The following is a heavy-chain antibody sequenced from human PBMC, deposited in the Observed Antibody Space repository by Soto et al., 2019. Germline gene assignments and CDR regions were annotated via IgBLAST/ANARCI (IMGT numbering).Heavy chain of an antibody. J-gene: IGHJ6*02. Sequence: PSQTLSLTCAISGDSVSSNSAAWNWIRQSPSRGLEWLGRTYYRSKWYNDYAVSVKSRITINPDTSKNQFSLQLNSVTPEDTAVYYCARTAAPTTVHYYYGMDVWGQGTTVTVSS. CDR1: GDSVSSNSAA. D-gene: IGHD4-17*01. CDR3: ARTAAPTTVHYYYGMDV. CDR2: TYYRSKWYN. V-gene: IGHV6-1*01.